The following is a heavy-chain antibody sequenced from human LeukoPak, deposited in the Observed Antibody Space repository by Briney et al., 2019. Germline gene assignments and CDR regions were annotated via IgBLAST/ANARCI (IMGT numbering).Heavy chain of an antibody. J-gene: IGHJ5*02. CDR2: IYYSGST. Sequence: PSETLSLTCTVSGGSISSYYWSWIRQPPGKGLEWIGYIYYSGSTNYNPSLKSRVTISVDTSNNQFSLKLSSVTAADTAVYYCARAYCGGDCYHPFDPWGQGTLVTVSS. D-gene: IGHD2-21*02. V-gene: IGHV4-59*08. CDR1: GGSISSYY. CDR3: ARAYCGGDCYHPFDP.